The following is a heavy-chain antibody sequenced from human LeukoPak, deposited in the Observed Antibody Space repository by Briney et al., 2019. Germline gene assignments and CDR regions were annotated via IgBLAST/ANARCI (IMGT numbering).Heavy chain of an antibody. CDR1: GFTVSSNY. Sequence: GGSLRLSCAASGFTVSSNYMSWVRQAPGKGLEWVSVIYNGGSTYYADSVKGRFTISRDNSKNTLYLQMNSLRAEDTAVYYCASHYYVSYFDYWGQGTLVTVSS. D-gene: IGHD3-10*02. CDR3: ASHYYVSYFDY. J-gene: IGHJ4*02. CDR2: IYNGGST. V-gene: IGHV3-53*01.